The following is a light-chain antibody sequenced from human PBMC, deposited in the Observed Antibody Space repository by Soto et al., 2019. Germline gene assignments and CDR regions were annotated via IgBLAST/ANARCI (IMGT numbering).Light chain of an antibody. CDR3: QQYNNWPPFT. CDR1: QSVSSN. CDR2: SAS. J-gene: IGKJ3*01. Sequence: EIMMTQSPATLSASPGERATLSCRASQSVSSNLAWYQQKPGQAPRFLIYSASTRATGNPAKFSGSGSGTEFTLNISSRKSEDLAVYYCQQYNNWPPFTFGPGTKLDIK. V-gene: IGKV3-15*01.